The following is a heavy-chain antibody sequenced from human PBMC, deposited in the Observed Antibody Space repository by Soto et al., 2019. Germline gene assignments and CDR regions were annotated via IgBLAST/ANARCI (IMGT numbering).Heavy chain of an antibody. J-gene: IGHJ4*02. D-gene: IGHD3-16*01. Sequence: QVQLVESGGGVVQPGRSLRLSCAASGFTFSSYGMHWVRQAPGKGLEWVAVISYDGSNKYYADSVKGRFTISRDNSKNTLYLQMNSLRAEDTAVYYCAKDRGGAKSLGYYFDYWGQGTLVTVSS. CDR1: GFTFSSYG. V-gene: IGHV3-30*18. CDR3: AKDRGGAKSLGYYFDY. CDR2: ISYDGSNK.